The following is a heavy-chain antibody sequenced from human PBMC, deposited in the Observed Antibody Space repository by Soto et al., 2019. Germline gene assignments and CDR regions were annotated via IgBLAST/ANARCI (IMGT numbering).Heavy chain of an antibody. J-gene: IGHJ4*01. D-gene: IGHD2-21*02. V-gene: IGHV4-4*02. CDR1: GDSISSDKW. CDR3: ARGGDWKFDY. CDR2: IYHSGRT. Sequence: QVQLQESGPGLVKPSVTLSLTCAVSGDSISSDKWWSWVRQPPGKGLEWIGEIYHSGRTNCNPSLKSRITMSVEKSKSQFSLELSSMTAADTAVYYCARGGDWKFDYWGHGSLVTVSS.